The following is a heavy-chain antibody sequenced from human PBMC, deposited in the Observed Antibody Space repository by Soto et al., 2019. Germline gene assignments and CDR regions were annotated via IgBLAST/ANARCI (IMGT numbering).Heavy chain of an antibody. J-gene: IGHJ3*02. D-gene: IGHD3-3*01. V-gene: IGHV3-23*01. CDR2: ISGSGGST. Sequence: PGGSLRLSCAASGFTFSSYAMSWVRQAPGKGLEWVSAISGSGGSTYYADSVKGRFTISRDNSKNTLYLQMNSLRAEDTAVYYCAKGEIVEKSGVLRFLEWLLSGAFDIWGQGTMVTVSS. CDR1: GFTFSSYA. CDR3: AKGEIVEKSGVLRFLEWLLSGAFDI.